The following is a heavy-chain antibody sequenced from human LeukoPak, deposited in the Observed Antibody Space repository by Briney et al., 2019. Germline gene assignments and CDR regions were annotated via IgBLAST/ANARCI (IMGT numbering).Heavy chain of an antibody. J-gene: IGHJ3*02. CDR3: ARVGDYGRAFDI. CDR2: IYYSGST. Sequence: SETLSLTCTVSGGSISSYYWSWIRQPPWKGLEWIVYIYYSGSTNYNPSLKSRVTISVDTSKNQFSLKLNSVTAADTAVYYCARVGDYGRAFDIWGQGTMVTVSS. D-gene: IGHD4-17*01. CDR1: GGSISSYY. V-gene: IGHV4-59*01.